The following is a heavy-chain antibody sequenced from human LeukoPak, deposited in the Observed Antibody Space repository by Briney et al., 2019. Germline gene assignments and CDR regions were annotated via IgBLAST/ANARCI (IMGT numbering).Heavy chain of an antibody. V-gene: IGHV3-33*01. J-gene: IGHJ5*02. Sequence: GGSLRLSCAASGFTFSSYGMHWVRQAPGKGLEWVAVIWYDGSNKYYADSVKGRFTISRDNAKNTLYLQMNSLRAEDTAVYYCARGYYGSGSYYSPWFDPWGQGTLVTVSS. D-gene: IGHD3-10*01. CDR1: GFTFSSYG. CDR2: IWYDGSNK. CDR3: ARGYYGSGSYYSPWFDP.